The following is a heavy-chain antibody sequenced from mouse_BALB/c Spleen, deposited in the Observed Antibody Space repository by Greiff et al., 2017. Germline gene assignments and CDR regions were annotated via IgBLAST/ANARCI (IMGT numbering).Heavy chain of an antibody. Sequence: DVMLVESGGGLVQPGGSPKLSCAASGFTFSSYGMSWVRQTPDKRLELVATINSNGGSTYYPDSVKGRFTISRDNAKNTLYLQMSSLKSEDTAMYYCARDRNVDYWGQGTLVTVSA. CDR2: INSNGGST. CDR1: GFTFSSYG. CDR3: ARDRNVDY. V-gene: IGHV5-6-3*01. J-gene: IGHJ3*01.